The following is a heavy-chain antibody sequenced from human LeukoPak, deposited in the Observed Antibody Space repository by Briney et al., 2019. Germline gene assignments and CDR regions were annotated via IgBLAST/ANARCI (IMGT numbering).Heavy chain of an antibody. V-gene: IGHV4-30-2*01. D-gene: IGHD3-16*02. CDR1: GGSISSGGYY. Sequence: PSQTLSLTCTVSGGSISSGGYYWSWIRQPPGKGLEWIGYIYHSGSTYYNPSLKSRVAISVDTSKNQFSLTVSSVTAADTAVYYCERGSYYDYVWGSYRRAFDIWGQGTMVTVSS. CDR2: IYHSGST. CDR3: ERGSYYDYVWGSYRRAFDI. J-gene: IGHJ3*02.